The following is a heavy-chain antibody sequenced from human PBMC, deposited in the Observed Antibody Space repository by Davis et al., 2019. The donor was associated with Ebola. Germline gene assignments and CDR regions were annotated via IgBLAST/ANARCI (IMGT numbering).Heavy chain of an antibody. Sequence: PGGSLRLSCRASGFTFGSYHMTWVRQAQGKGLEWVSGIRAGDDTTHYAESVKGRFTISRDNSMNTLYLERNSLRVEDTALYYCAKGTWEAYGMDVWGQGTTVTVSS. V-gene: IGHV3-23*01. D-gene: IGHD1-26*01. CDR1: GFTFGSYH. CDR3: AKGTWEAYGMDV. J-gene: IGHJ6*02. CDR2: IRAGDDTT.